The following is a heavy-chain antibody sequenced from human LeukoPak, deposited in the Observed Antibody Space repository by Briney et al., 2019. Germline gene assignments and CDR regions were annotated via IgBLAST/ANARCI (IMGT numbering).Heavy chain of an antibody. CDR1: GFTVSSNY. Sequence: GGSLRLSCAASGFTVSSNYMSWVRQAPGKGLEWVSSISGSSTDIYYADSVKGRFTISRDNAKKSMYLQINSLRAEDTAIYYCARRGYYDSSGYDYWGQGTLVTVSS. CDR3: ARRGYYDSSGYDY. V-gene: IGHV3-21*01. J-gene: IGHJ4*02. CDR2: ISGSSTDI. D-gene: IGHD3-22*01.